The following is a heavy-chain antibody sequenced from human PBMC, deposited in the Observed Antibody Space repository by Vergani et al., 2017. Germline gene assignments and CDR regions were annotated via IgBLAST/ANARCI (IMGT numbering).Heavy chain of an antibody. CDR1: GYTFSDYY. D-gene: IGHD2-2*01. J-gene: IGHJ5*02. V-gene: IGHV1-2*02. CDR3: ARDLSAVPDVNWFDP. Sequence: QVHLVQSGAEVKKPGTSVKVSCKASGYTFSDYYMHWVRQAPGQGLEWMGWINPNSGGTNYAQKFQGRVTMTRDTSISTAYMELSRLRSDDTAVYYSARDLSAVPDVNWFDPWGQGTLVTVSS. CDR2: INPNSGGT.